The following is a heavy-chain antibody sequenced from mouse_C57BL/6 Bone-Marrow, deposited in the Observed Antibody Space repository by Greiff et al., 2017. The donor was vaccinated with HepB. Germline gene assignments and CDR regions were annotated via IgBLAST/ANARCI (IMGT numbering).Heavy chain of an antibody. CDR3: ARLRASITTVYFDY. V-gene: IGHV5-12*01. D-gene: IGHD1-1*01. CDR1: GFTFSDYY. J-gene: IGHJ2*01. Sequence: EVKLVESGGGLVQPGGSLKLSCAASGFTFSDYYMSWVRQTPEKRLEWVAYISNGGGSTYYPDTVKGRFTISRDNAKNTLYLQMSRLKSEDTAMYYCARLRASITTVYFDYWGQGTTLTVSS. CDR2: ISNGGGST.